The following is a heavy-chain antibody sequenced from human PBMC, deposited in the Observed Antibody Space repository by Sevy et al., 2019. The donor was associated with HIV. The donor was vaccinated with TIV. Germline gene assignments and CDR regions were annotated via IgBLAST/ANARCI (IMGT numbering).Heavy chain of an antibody. Sequence: GGSLRLSCAASRFAFKTYWMSWVRQAPGKGLEWVGNIKEDGSAKYYADSVRGRFTISRDNAKNSLYLQMSSLRVEDTAVYYCARDSPGYGGYSYWGQGTLVTVSS. CDR2: IKEDGSAK. V-gene: IGHV3-7*01. CDR3: ARDSPGYGGYSY. CDR1: RFAFKTYW. J-gene: IGHJ4*01. D-gene: IGHD1-26*01.